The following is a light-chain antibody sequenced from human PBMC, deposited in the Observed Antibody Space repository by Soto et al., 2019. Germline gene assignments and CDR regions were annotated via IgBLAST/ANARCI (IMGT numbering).Light chain of an antibody. CDR2: GAI. CDR1: QNIRSNY. V-gene: IGKV3-20*01. Sequence: DIVLRQSPGTLSLSPGQRATLSCRASQNIRSNYIAWFQQKPGQPPRLLIYGAINRATGIPARFCGSGSGTEFSLTISSLEPEDFVVYYCQQYHSPPLTFGPGTKVEIK. CDR3: QQYHSPPLT. J-gene: IGKJ1*01.